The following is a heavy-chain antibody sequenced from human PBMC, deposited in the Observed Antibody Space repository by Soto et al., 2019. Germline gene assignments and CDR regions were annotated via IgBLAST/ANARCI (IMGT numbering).Heavy chain of an antibody. CDR1: RFTFTSYA. CDR3: AKDVEGWSLFRGAFDY. CDR2: ISASGGAT. Sequence: EVELLESGGGLVQPGGSLRLSCVASRFTFTSYAMSWVRQAPGKGLEWVAAISASGGATIHADSVKGRLTISRDNSKNTLYLQMNSLRAEDTAVYYCAKDVEGWSLFRGAFDYWGQGTQVTVSS. J-gene: IGHJ4*02. D-gene: IGHD2-21*01. V-gene: IGHV3-23*01.